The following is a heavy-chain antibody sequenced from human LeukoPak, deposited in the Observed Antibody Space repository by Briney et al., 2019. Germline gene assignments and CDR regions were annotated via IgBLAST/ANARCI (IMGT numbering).Heavy chain of an antibody. D-gene: IGHD6-13*01. J-gene: IGHJ6*02. Sequence: PSETLSLTCTVSGGSISSSSYYWGWIRQPPGKGLEWIGSIYYSGSTYYNPSLKSRVTISVDTSNNQFSLRLSSVTAADTAVYYCARLSRIAAAGAYSYHSLGVWGQGTTVTVSS. CDR1: GGSISSSSYY. CDR3: ARLSRIAAAGAYSYHSLGV. V-gene: IGHV4-39*07. CDR2: IYYSGST.